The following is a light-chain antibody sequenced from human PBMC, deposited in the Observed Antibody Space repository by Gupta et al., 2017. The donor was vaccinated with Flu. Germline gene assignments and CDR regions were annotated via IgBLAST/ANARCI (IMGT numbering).Light chain of an antibody. CDR2: DTD. Sequence: GTITLTCGSSTGAVTSDHYPYWFQQKPDQAPRTLMYDTDNKHSWTPARFSGSLLGDKAALTLSGAQAEDEADYYCWHDNRGPRVFGGGTKLT. CDR1: TGAVTSDHY. CDR3: WHDNRGPRV. V-gene: IGLV7-46*01. J-gene: IGLJ3*02.